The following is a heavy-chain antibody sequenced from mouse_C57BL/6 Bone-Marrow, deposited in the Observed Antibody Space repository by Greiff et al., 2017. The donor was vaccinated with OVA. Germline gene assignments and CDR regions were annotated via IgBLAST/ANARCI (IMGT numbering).Heavy chain of an antibody. V-gene: IGHV5-17*01. CDR2: ISSGSSTI. CDR1: GFTFSDYG. D-gene: IGHD1-1*01. CDR3: ARGGNYYGSSRDYFDY. J-gene: IGHJ2*01. Sequence: EVQLVESGGDLVKPGGSLKLSCAASGFTFSDYGMHWVRQAPEKGLEWVAYISSGSSTIYYADTVKGRFTISRDNAKNTLFLQMTSLRSEDTAMYYCARGGNYYGSSRDYFDYWGQGTTLTVSS.